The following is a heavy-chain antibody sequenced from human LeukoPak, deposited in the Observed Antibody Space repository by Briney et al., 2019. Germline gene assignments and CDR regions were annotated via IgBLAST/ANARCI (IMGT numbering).Heavy chain of an antibody. Sequence: GGSLRFSCAASGFTFSGSGMHWVRQASGKGLEWVGRIRSKANNYATAYAASVKGRFTISRDDSKNTAYLQMNSLKTEDTAVYYCTMLGDYWGQGTLVTVSS. CDR1: GFTFSGSG. D-gene: IGHD3-16*01. V-gene: IGHV3-73*01. CDR3: TMLGDY. CDR2: IRSKANNYAT. J-gene: IGHJ4*02.